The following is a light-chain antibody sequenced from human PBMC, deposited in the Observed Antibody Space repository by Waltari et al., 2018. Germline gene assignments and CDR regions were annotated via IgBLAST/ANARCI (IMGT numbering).Light chain of an antibody. V-gene: IGLV2-23*03. CDR1: SDDYDIPNF. CDR2: AGT. J-gene: IGLJ2*01. Sequence: SALTQPASVSGSRGQSITISCTGLSDDYDIPNFVSWYQQLPDKAPKLIIYAGTQRPSGVSPRFSASTSGSTASLTISGLQADDEADYFCCSYESSYTLLFGGGTRLTVL. CDR3: CSYESSYTLL.